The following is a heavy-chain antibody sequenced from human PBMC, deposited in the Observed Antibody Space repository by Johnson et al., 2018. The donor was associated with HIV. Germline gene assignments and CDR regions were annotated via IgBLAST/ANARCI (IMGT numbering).Heavy chain of an antibody. CDR3: TTDLASDAFDI. V-gene: IGHV3-15*01. CDR2: IKSKTDGGTT. J-gene: IGHJ3*02. CDR1: GFTFSNAW. Sequence: VQLVESGGGLVKPGGSLRLSCAASGFTFSNAWMSWVRQAPGKGLEWVGRIKSKTDGGTTDYAATVKGRFTISRDDSKNTLYLQMNSLKTEDTAVYYCTTDLASDAFDIWGQGTMVTVSS.